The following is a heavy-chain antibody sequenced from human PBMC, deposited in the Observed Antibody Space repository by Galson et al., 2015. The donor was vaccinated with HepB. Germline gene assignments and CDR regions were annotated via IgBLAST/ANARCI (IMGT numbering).Heavy chain of an antibody. Sequence: SLRLSCAASGFTFSDYYMSWIRQAPGKGLEWVSYISSSSSYTNYADSVKGRFTISRDNAKNSLYLQMNSLRAEDTAVYYCASAGPVAVAVPGYYYYGMDVWGQGTTVTVSS. D-gene: IGHD6-19*01. CDR3: ASAGPVAVAVPGYYYYGMDV. J-gene: IGHJ6*02. V-gene: IGHV3-11*06. CDR2: ISSSSSYT. CDR1: GFTFSDYY.